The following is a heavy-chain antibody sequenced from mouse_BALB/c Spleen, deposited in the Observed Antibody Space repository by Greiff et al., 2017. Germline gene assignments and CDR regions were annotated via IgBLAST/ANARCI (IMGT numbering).Heavy chain of an antibody. V-gene: IGHV1-7*01. J-gene: IGHJ1*01. Sequence: QVQLQQSGAELAKPGASVKMSCKASGYTFTSYWMHWVKQRPGQGLEWIGYINPSTGYTEYNQKFKDKATLTADKSSSTAYMQLSSLTSEDSAVYYCARRDWYFDVWGAGTTVTVSA. CDR1: GYTFTSYW. CDR2: INPSTGYT. CDR3: ARRDWYFDV.